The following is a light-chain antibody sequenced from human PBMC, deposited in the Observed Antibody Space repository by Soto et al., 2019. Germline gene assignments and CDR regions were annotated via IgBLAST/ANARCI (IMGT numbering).Light chain of an antibody. CDR3: GTWDSSLSAVYV. CDR2: DNN. J-gene: IGLJ1*01. CDR1: SSNIGNNY. Sequence: QSVLTPPPSLSAAPGQKVTISCSGSSSNIGNNYVSWYQQLPGTAPKLLIYDNNKRPSGIPDRFSGSKSGTSATLGITGLQTGDEADYYCGTWDSSLSAVYVFGTGTKVTVL. V-gene: IGLV1-51*01.